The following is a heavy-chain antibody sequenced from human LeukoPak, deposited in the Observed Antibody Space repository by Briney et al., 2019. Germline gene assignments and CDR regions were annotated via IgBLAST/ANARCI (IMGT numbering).Heavy chain of an antibody. Sequence: GGSLRLSCAASGFTVSSNYMSWVRQAPGKGQGWVSVIYSGGSTYYADSVKGRFTISRDNSKNTLYLQMNSLRAEDTAVYYCARAQLAAAGPNDYWGQGTLVTVSS. CDR1: GFTVSSNY. V-gene: IGHV3-66*02. J-gene: IGHJ4*02. CDR3: ARAQLAAAGPNDY. D-gene: IGHD6-13*01. CDR2: IYSGGST.